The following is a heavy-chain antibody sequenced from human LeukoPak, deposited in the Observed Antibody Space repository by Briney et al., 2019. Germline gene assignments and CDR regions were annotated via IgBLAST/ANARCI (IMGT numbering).Heavy chain of an antibody. Sequence: SETLSLTCTVSGGSISSYYWSWIRQPPGNGLEWIGYIYYSGSTNYNPSLKSRVTISVDTSKNQFSLKLSSVTAADTAVYYCARVSDYGNGPNWYFDLWGRGTLVTVSS. D-gene: IGHD4-17*01. CDR1: GGSISSYY. CDR2: IYYSGST. J-gene: IGHJ2*01. CDR3: ARVSDYGNGPNWYFDL. V-gene: IGHV4-59*01.